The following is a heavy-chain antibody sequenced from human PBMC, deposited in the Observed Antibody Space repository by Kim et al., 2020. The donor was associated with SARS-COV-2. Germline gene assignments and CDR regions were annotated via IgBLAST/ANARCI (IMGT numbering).Heavy chain of an antibody. CDR3: ARVAVGASSWHYFDS. D-gene: IGHD6-13*01. J-gene: IGHJ4*02. V-gene: IGHV3-11*05. Sequence: KDRFTIYRDNAENYLYLEMNSLRAEDTAVYYCARVAVGASSWHYFDSWGQGTLVTVSS.